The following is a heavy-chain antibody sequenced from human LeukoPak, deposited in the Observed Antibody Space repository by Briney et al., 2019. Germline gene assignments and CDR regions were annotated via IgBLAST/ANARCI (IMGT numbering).Heavy chain of an antibody. Sequence: GGSLRLSCAASGFTLSSYAMHWVRQAPGKGLEWVAVISYDGSNKYYADSVKGRFTISRDNSKNTLYLQMNSLRAEDTAVYYCASEWMGRAFDIWGQGTMVTVSS. D-gene: IGHD5-12*01. J-gene: IGHJ3*02. V-gene: IGHV3-30-3*01. CDR2: ISYDGSNK. CDR3: ASEWMGRAFDI. CDR1: GFTLSSYA.